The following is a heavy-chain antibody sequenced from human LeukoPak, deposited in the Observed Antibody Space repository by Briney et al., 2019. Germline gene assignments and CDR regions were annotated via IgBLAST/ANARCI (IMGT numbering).Heavy chain of an antibody. J-gene: IGHJ4*02. V-gene: IGHV2-70*01. CDR3: ARTLYYYDSSGYFPFDY. CDR2: IDWDDDK. CDR1: GFSLSTSGMC. D-gene: IGHD3-22*01. Sequence: SGPTLVNPTQTFTLTCTFSGFSLSTSGMCVSWIRQPPGKALEWLALIDWDDDKYYSTSLKTRLTISKDTSKNQVVLTMTNMDPVDTATDYCARTLYYYDSSGYFPFDYWGQGTLVTVSS.